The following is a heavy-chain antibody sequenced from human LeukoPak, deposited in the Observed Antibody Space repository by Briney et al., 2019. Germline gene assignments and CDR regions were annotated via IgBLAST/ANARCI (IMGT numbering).Heavy chain of an antibody. V-gene: IGHV4-31*03. J-gene: IGHJ5*02. CDR2: IYYSGST. CDR1: GGSISSGGYY. Sequence: PSETLSLTCTVSGGSISSGGYYWSWIRQHPGKGLEWIGYIYYSGSTYYNPSLKSRVTISVDTSKNQFSLKLSSVTATDTAVYYCAREASHDCSNIWFDPWGQGTLVTVSS. CDR3: AREASHDCSNIWFDP. D-gene: IGHD4-11*01.